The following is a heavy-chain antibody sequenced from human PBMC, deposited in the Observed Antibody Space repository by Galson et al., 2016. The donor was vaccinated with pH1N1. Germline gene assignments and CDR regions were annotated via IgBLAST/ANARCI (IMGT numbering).Heavy chain of an antibody. D-gene: IGHD4-17*01. CDR3: ARGDYGASLYWYLDV. J-gene: IGHJ2*01. Sequence: ETLSLTCTISTGPISGYYWTWIRQPPGKGPEWIGYTYYGGSNNYNPSLKSRLTISIDTSKNQFSLKLSSLTAADTAVYYCARGDYGASLYWYLDVWGGGTLVTVSS. CDR1: TGPISGYY. V-gene: IGHV4-59*01. CDR2: TYYGGSN.